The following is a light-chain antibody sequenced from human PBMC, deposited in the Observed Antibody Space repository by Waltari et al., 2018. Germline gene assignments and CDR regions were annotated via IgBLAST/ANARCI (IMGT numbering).Light chain of an antibody. V-gene: IGKV2-30*01. CDR3: VQGTGWPWT. CDR2: NVS. CDR1: QSLVFVDGNTY. J-gene: IGKJ1*01. Sequence: SISCRSNQSLVFVDGNTYLNWLHQRPGQSPRRLIYNVSNRESGVPDRFTGSGSGTGFTLKISRVAAEDVGVYYCVQGTGWPWTFGQGTKVEIK.